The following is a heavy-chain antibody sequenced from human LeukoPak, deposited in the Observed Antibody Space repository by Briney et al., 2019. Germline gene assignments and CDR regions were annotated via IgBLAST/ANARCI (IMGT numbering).Heavy chain of an antibody. J-gene: IGHJ6*03. D-gene: IGHD5-18*01. CDR3: AKDRGYSYGFYYYYYMDV. CDR2: ISYDGSNK. Sequence: GGSLRLSCAASGFTFSSYGMHWVRQAPGKGLEWVAVISYDGSNKYYADSVKGRFTISRDNSKNTLYLQMNSLRAEDTAVYYCAKDRGYSYGFYYYYYMDVWGEGTTVTVSS. CDR1: GFTFSSYG. V-gene: IGHV3-30*18.